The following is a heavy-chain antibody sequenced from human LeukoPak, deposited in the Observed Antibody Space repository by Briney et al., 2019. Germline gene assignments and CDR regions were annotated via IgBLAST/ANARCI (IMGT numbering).Heavy chain of an antibody. D-gene: IGHD5-18*01. V-gene: IGHV3-30*02. Sequence: GGSLRLSCAASGFTFSSYGMHWVRQAPGKGLEWVAFIRYDGSNKYYADSVKGRFTISRDNSKNTLYLQMNSLRAEDTAVYYCARGTATHDAFDIWGQGTMVTVSS. CDR3: ARGTATHDAFDI. J-gene: IGHJ3*02. CDR2: IRYDGSNK. CDR1: GFTFSSYG.